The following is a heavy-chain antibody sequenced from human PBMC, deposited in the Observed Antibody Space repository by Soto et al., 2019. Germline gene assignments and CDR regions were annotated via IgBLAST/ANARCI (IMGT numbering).Heavy chain of an antibody. V-gene: IGHV3-30*18. Sequence: QVQLVESGGGVVQPGMSLRLSCAASGFTFSSYGMHWVRQAPGKGLEWVAVISHDENKKNYADSVKGRFTISRDNSKDTLYLQMNSLRAEDTAVYYCAKEEGQTRITIFGVAATHFDYWGQGTLVTVSS. D-gene: IGHD3-3*01. CDR1: GFTFSSYG. CDR2: ISHDENKK. CDR3: AKEEGQTRITIFGVAATHFDY. J-gene: IGHJ4*02.